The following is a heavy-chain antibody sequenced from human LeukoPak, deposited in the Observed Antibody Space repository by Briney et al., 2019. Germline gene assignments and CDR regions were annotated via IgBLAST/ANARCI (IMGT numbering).Heavy chain of an antibody. CDR1: GYTFASYG. V-gene: IGHV1-18*01. D-gene: IGHD6-6*01. J-gene: IGHJ4*02. CDR3: ARGAYSSSSNDY. CDR2: ISAYNGNT. Sequence: ASVKVSCKASGYTFASYGISWVRQAPGQGLEWLGWISAYNGNTNYAQRLQGRVTMTTDTSTSTAYMELRSLRSDDTAVYYCARGAYSSSSNDYWGQGTLVTVSS.